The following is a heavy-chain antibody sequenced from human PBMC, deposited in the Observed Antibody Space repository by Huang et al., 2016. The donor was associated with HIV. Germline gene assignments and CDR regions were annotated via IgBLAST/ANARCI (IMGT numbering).Heavy chain of an antibody. V-gene: IGHV4-39*01. CDR2: IYYSGST. D-gene: IGHD3-10*01. CDR3: ARLPGSITMIRGVITDPY. J-gene: IGHJ4*02. Sequence: QLQLQESGPGLVKPSETLSLTCTVSGGSIRSDNYYWGWIRQPPGKGLGWIGSIYYSGSTNYNPSLKSRVTITVDTSKNQFSLKMRSVTAADTAVYYCARLPGSITMIRGVITDPYWGQGTLVTVSS. CDR1: GGSIRSDNYY.